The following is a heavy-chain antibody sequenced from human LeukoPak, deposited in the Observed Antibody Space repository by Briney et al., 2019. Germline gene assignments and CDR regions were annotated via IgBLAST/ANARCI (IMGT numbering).Heavy chain of an antibody. V-gene: IGHV1-2*02. J-gene: IGHJ6*02. Sequence: ASVKVSCMASGYTFTGYYMHWVRQAPGQGLEWMGWINPNSGGTNYAQKFQGRVTMTRDTSISTAYMELSRLRSDDTAVYYCARDETRHYYGMDVWGQGTTVTVSS. CDR2: INPNSGGT. CDR1: GYTFTGYY. CDR3: ARDETRHYYGMDV.